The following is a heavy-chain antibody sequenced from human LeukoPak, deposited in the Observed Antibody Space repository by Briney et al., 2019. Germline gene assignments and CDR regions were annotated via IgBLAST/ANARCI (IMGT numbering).Heavy chain of an antibody. Sequence: SETLSLTCTVSGGSISSYYWSWIRQPPGKGLEWIGYIYYGGSTNYNPSLKSRVTISVDTSKNQFSLKLSSVTAADTAVYYCARPMVRGAADAFDIWGQGTMVTVSS. J-gene: IGHJ3*02. CDR2: IYYGGST. CDR3: ARPMVRGAADAFDI. D-gene: IGHD3-10*01. CDR1: GGSISSYY. V-gene: IGHV4-59*08.